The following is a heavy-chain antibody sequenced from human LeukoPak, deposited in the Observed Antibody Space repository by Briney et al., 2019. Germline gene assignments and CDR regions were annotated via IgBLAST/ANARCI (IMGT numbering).Heavy chain of an antibody. J-gene: IGHJ4*02. D-gene: IGHD1-26*01. Sequence: GGSLRLSCAASEFTFSNYAMNWVRQAPGKGLEWVSAIGGSGAGTDYADSVKGRFTISRDNSKNTLFLQMNSLRAEDTAVYYCAKDRVNSFHRGSSLDYWGQGTLVTVSS. CDR2: IGGSGAGT. CDR3: AKDRVNSFHRGSSLDY. CDR1: EFTFSNYA. V-gene: IGHV3-23*01.